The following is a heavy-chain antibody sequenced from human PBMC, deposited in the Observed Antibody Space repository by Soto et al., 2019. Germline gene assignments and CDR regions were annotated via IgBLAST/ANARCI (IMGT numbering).Heavy chain of an antibody. V-gene: IGHV1-18*04. Sequence: ASVKVSCKASGYTFTSYGISWVRQAPGQGLEWMGWISAYNGNTNYAQKLQGRVTMTTDTSTSTAYMELRSMRSDDTAVYYCARHCSGGSCLYYYGMDVWGQGTTVTVSS. CDR1: GYTFTSYG. J-gene: IGHJ6*02. D-gene: IGHD2-15*01. CDR2: ISAYNGNT. CDR3: ARHCSGGSCLYYYGMDV.